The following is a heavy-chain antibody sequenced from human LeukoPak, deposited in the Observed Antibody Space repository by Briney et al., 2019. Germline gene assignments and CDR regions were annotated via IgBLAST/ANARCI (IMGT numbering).Heavy chain of an antibody. J-gene: IGHJ4*02. CDR2: IYYSGST. D-gene: IGHD1-26*01. CDR3: ARGLGELLAGFFDY. CDR1: GGSISSYY. Sequence: SETLSLTCTVSGGSISSYYWSWIRQPPGKGLEWIGYIYYSGSTNYNPSLKSRVTISVDTSKNQFSLKLSSVTAADTAVYYCARGLGELLAGFFDYWGQGTLVTVSS. V-gene: IGHV4-59*08.